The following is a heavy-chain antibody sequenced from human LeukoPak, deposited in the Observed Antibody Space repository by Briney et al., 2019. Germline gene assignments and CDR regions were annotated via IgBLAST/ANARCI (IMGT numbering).Heavy chain of an antibody. CDR2: ISYDGSNK. Sequence: GGSLRLSCAASGFTFSSYAMHWVRQAPGKGLEWVAIISYDGSNKYYADSVKGRFAISRDNSKNTLYLQMNSLRPEDTAIYYCTREYGAGYFDSWGQGTLVTVSS. J-gene: IGHJ4*02. CDR1: GFTFSSYA. V-gene: IGHV3-30*09. CDR3: TREYGAGYFDS. D-gene: IGHD3-10*01.